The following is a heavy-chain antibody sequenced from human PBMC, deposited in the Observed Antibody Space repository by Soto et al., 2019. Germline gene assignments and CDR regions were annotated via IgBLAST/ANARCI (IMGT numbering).Heavy chain of an antibody. V-gene: IGHV1-69*18. Sequence: QVQLVQSGAEVKKPGSSVKVSCKASGATFSGYAINWVRQAPGQGLEWLGRIVPIFETLNYAQRFQGRLAITADESTTTVYMELTNLTFEDTAVYYWVVMGNVGVSSPRRFDYWGQGTQVSVSS. CDR1: GATFSGYA. J-gene: IGHJ4*02. CDR3: VVMGNVGVSSPRRFDY. CDR2: IVPIFETL. D-gene: IGHD3-10*01.